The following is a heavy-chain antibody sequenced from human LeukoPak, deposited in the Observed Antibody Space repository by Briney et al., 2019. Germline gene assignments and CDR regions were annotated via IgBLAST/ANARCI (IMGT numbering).Heavy chain of an antibody. CDR1: GVTFSSYS. D-gene: IGHD3-16*02. Sequence: PGGSLRLSCAASGVTFSSYSMNWVRQAPGKGLEWVSYISSSSSTIYYADSVKGRFTISRDNAKNSLYLQMNSLRAEDTAVYYCARDRAPYYDYVWGSYRPTVHVYGMDVWGQGTTVTVSS. CDR2: ISSSSSTI. J-gene: IGHJ6*02. CDR3: ARDRAPYYDYVWGSYRPTVHVYGMDV. V-gene: IGHV3-48*01.